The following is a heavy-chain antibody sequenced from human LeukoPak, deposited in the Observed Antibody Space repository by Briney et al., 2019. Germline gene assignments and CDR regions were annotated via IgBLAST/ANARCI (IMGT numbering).Heavy chain of an antibody. V-gene: IGHV3-23*01. Sequence: GGSLRLSCAASGFTFSSYAMTWVRQAPGKGLEWVSAIRGSGGGTYCADSVKGRFTISRDNSKNTLYLQMNSLRAEDTAVYYCAKDHSGYARQFDYWGQGTLVTVSS. CDR3: AKDHSGYARQFDY. D-gene: IGHD5-12*01. J-gene: IGHJ4*02. CDR1: GFTFSSYA. CDR2: IRGSGGGT.